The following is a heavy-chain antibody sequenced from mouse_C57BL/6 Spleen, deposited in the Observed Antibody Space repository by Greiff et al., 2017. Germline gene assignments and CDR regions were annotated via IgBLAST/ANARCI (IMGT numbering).Heavy chain of an antibody. D-gene: IGHD2-14*01. J-gene: IGHJ4*01. Sequence: QVQLQQPGAELVMPGASVKLSCKASGYNFNSYWMHWVKQRPGQGLEWIGEIDPSDSYTNYNQKFKGKSTLTVDKSSSTAYMQLSSLTSEDSAVCYCARGGVQGAMDYWGQGTSVTVSS. V-gene: IGHV1-69*01. CDR3: ARGGVQGAMDY. CDR2: IDPSDSYT. CDR1: GYNFNSYW.